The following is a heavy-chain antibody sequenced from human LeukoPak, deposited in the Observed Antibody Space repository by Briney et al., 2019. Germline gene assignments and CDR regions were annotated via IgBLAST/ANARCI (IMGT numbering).Heavy chain of an antibody. D-gene: IGHD5-12*01. CDR3: ARDRTVATENWFDP. CDR2: ISSSGSTI. J-gene: IGHJ5*02. V-gene: IGHV3-48*04. Sequence: GGSLRLSYAASGFTFSSYSMNWVRQAPGKGLEWVSSISSSGSTIYYADSVKGRFTISRDNAKNSLYLQMNSLRAEDTAVYYCARDRTVATENWFDPWGQGTLVTVSS. CDR1: GFTFSSYS.